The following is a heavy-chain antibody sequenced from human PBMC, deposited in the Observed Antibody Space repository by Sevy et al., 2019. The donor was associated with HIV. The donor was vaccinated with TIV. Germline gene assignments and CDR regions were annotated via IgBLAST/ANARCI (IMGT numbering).Heavy chain of an antibody. CDR1: GFTFDDYA. V-gene: IGHV3-9*01. CDR3: TKDIRYNAGRGMHV. D-gene: IGHD3-9*01. CDR2: ISSDSSII. J-gene: IGHJ6*04. Sequence: GGSLRLSCAASGFTFDDYAMHWVRQVPGKGLEWVSAISSDSSIISYAESVRGRFTISRDNAKNSLYLQMNSLRTEDTALYYCTKDIRYNAGRGMHVWGGWTTVTASS.